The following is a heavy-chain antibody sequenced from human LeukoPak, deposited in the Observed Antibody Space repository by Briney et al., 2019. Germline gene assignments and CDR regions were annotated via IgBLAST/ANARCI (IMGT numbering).Heavy chain of an antibody. CDR1: GFTLSSYE. J-gene: IGHJ4*02. D-gene: IGHD5-12*01. CDR3: ASFIVATTADFDY. V-gene: IGHV3-48*03. Sequence: SGGSLRLSCAASGFTLSSYEMNWVRQAPGKGLEWVSYISSSGSTKSYADSVKGRFTISRDNSKNTLYLQMNSLRAEDTAVYYCASFIVATTADFDYWGQGTPVTVSS. CDR2: ISSSGSTK.